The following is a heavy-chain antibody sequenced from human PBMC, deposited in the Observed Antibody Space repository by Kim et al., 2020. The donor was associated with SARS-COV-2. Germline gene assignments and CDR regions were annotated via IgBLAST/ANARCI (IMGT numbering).Heavy chain of an antibody. J-gene: IGHJ3*02. CDR3: ARYRDYYHDSSNPHDAFDI. D-gene: IGHD3-10*01. Sequence: SETLSLTCTVSGGSISSSKYYWGWIRQPPGRGLEWIGSMDYSGSTFNNPSLKSRVTIAVDTSKNQFSLKLNSVTAADTAMYYCARYRDYYHDSSNPHDAFDIWGQGTMVTVSS. CDR1: GGSISSSKYY. V-gene: IGHV4-39*01. CDR2: MDYSGST.